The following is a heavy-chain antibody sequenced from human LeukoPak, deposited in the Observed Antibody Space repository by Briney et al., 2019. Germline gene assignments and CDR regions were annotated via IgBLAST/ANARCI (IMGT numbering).Heavy chain of an antibody. Sequence: ASVKVSCKASGYTFTSYGISWVRQAPGQGLEWMGWISAYNGNTNYAQKLQGRVTMTTDTSTSTAYMELRSLRSDDTAVYYCARDGSGYIFKIENFDYWGQGTLVTVSS. CDR1: GYTFTSYG. CDR3: ARDGSGYIFKIENFDY. V-gene: IGHV1-18*01. J-gene: IGHJ4*02. CDR2: ISAYNGNT. D-gene: IGHD3-22*01.